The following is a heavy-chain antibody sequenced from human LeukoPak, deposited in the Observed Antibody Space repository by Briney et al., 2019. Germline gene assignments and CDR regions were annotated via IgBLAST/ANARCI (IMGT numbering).Heavy chain of an antibody. D-gene: IGHD4-17*01. CDR1: GGSFSGYY. V-gene: IGHV4-34*01. CDR3: ASLGHRTTESDY. CDR2: INHSGST. J-gene: IGHJ4*02. Sequence: PSETLSLTCAVYGGSFSGYYWSWIRQPPGKGLEWIGEINHSGSTNYNPSLKSRVTISVDTSKNQFSLKLSSVTAADTAVYYCASLGHRTTESDYWGQGTLVTVSS.